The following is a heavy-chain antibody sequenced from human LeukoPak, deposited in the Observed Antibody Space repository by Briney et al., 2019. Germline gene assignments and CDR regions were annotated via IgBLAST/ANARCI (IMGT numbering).Heavy chain of an antibody. D-gene: IGHD5-18*01. CDR3: ARDLDTAMVTGYYYGMDV. Sequence: AGGSLRLSCAASGFTFSSYGMHWARQAPGKGLEWVAVIWYDGSNKYYADSVKGRFTISRDNSKNTLYLQMNSLRAEDTAVYYCARDLDTAMVTGYYYGMDVWGQGTTVTVSS. J-gene: IGHJ6*02. CDR1: GFTFSSYG. CDR2: IWYDGSNK. V-gene: IGHV3-33*01.